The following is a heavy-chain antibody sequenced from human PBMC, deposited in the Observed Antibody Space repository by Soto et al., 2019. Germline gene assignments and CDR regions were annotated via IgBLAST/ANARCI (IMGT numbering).Heavy chain of an antibody. CDR3: ARPVRGSPEDV. CDR2: IKTDGSEK. D-gene: IGHD3-16*01. Sequence: EVQLVESGGGLVQPGGSLRLSCEASGFTFSAYWMGWVRQAPGTGLQWVATIKTDGSEKYYVDSVTGRFTISRDNDKNSLYLQLNTLRAEDTDVYYCARPVRGSPEDVWGQGTTVTVSS. J-gene: IGHJ6*02. CDR1: GFTFSAYW. V-gene: IGHV3-7*05.